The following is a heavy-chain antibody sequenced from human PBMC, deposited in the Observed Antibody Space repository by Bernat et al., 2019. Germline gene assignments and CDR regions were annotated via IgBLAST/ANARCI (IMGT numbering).Heavy chain of an antibody. CDR3: ARARSSWRELDY. V-gene: IGHV3-64*01. CDR1: GFTFSSYA. CDR2: VSSNGGST. Sequence: EVQLVESGGGLVQPGGSLRLSCAASGFTFSSYAMHWVRQAPGKGLEYVSAVSSNGGSTYYANSVKGRFTISRDNSKNTLYLQMGSLRAEDMAVYYCARARSSWRELDYWGQGTLVTVSS. J-gene: IGHJ4*02. D-gene: IGHD6-13*01.